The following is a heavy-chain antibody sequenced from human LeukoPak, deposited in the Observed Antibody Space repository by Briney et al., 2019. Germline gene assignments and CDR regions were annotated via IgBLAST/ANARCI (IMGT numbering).Heavy chain of an antibody. Sequence: SETLSLTCTVSGGSISSSSYFWGWIRQPPGKGLERIGSIYYSGSTYYNPYLTSRVTISVDTSKNQSSLKLTSVTAADTAVYYCARRLAGTEDYWGQGTLVTVSS. CDR2: IYYSGST. V-gene: IGHV4-39*01. J-gene: IGHJ4*02. CDR1: GGSISSSSYF. D-gene: IGHD6-13*01. CDR3: ARRLAGTEDY.